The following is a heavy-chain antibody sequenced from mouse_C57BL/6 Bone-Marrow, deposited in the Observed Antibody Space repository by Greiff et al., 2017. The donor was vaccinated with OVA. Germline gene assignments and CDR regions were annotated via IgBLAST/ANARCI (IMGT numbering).Heavy chain of an antibody. V-gene: IGHV1-52*01. D-gene: IGHD1-1*01. CDR2: IDPSDSET. J-gene: IGHJ1*03. CDR3: AREGYYYGSSYDDGYWYFDV. CDR1: GYTFTSYW. Sequence: QVQLQQPGAELVRPGSSVKLSCKASGYTFTSYWMHWVKQRPIQGLEWIGNIDPSDSETHYNQKFKDKATLTVDKSSSTAYMQLSSLTSEDSAVYYCAREGYYYGSSYDDGYWYFDVWGTGTTVTVSS.